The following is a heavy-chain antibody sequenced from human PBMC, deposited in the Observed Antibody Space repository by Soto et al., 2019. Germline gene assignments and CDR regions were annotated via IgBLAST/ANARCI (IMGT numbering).Heavy chain of an antibody. CDR1: GFTFSSYW. Sequence: ELQLVESGGGLVQPGGSLRLSCAASGFTFSSYWMYWVRQAPGKGLVWVSRIKTDGSITSYADSVKGRFTVSRDNARDTLYLHMNSLRAEDTAGYYCAKDASSVPEYWGQGTLVIVSS. CDR2: IKTDGSIT. J-gene: IGHJ4*02. V-gene: IGHV3-74*01. D-gene: IGHD1-26*01. CDR3: AKDASSVPEY.